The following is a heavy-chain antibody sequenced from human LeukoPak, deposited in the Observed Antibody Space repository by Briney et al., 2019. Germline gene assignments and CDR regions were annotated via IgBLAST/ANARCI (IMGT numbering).Heavy chain of an antibody. V-gene: IGHV5-51*01. CDR1: GSRFTSYW. CDR3: ARHLGGSYYYYMDV. J-gene: IGHJ6*03. Sequence: GGSLKISWKGSGSRFTSYWIGWVRQMPGKGLEWMGIIYPGDSDTRYSPSFQGQVTISANKSISTAYLQWSSLKASDTAMYYCARHLGGSYYYYMDVWGKGTTVTVSS. D-gene: IGHD2-15*01. CDR2: IYPGDSDT.